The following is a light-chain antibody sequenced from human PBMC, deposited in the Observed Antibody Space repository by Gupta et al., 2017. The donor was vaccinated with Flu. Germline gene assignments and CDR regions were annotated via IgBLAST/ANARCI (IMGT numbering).Light chain of an antibody. CDR3: RQAKQFPVT. Sequence: DIVMTQTPLSSPVTLGQPASISCRSSQSLVHSDGNNYLSWLQQRPGQPPRLLIYKSSNRCSGVPDRFSGSGAGTDFTLKISRVEAEDVGVYYCRQAKQFPVTFGGGTKVEIK. CDR1: QSLVHSDGNNY. J-gene: IGKJ4*01. V-gene: IGKV2-24*01. CDR2: KSS.